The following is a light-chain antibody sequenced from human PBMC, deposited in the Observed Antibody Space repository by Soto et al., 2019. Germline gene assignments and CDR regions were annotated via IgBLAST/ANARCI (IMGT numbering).Light chain of an antibody. Sequence: EIVMTQSPATLSVSPGERATLSCRASQSVSSNLAWYQQKPGQAPRLLIYGAYTRATGNPATFSASGSVTEFTLTISSLQSEDFAVYYCQQYNNWPPLTFGGGTKVEIK. CDR3: QQYNNWPPLT. CDR2: GAY. V-gene: IGKV3-15*01. J-gene: IGKJ4*01. CDR1: QSVSSN.